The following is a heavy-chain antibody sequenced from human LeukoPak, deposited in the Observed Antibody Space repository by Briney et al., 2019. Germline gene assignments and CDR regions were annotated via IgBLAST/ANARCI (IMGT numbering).Heavy chain of an antibody. D-gene: IGHD3-3*01. CDR2: ISSSSSTI. V-gene: IGHV3-48*04. CDR1: GFTFSSYS. CDR3: ARDSRGSAYDFWSGYLVY. Sequence: GGSLRLSCAASGFTFSSYSMNWVRQAPGKGLEWVSYISSSSSTIYYADSVKGRFTISRDNAKNSLYLQMNSLRAEDTAVYYCARDSRGSAYDFWSGYLVYWGQGTLVTVSS. J-gene: IGHJ4*02.